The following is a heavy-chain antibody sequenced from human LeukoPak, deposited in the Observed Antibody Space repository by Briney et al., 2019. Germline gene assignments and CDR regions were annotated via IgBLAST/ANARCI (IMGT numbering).Heavy chain of an antibody. J-gene: IGHJ4*02. Sequence: GGSLRLSCAASGVSFKDYYWSWIRQVPGEGLEWVSYINVNGGSMQYADSVKGRFTISRDNSKNTLYLQMNSLRAEDTAVYYCAKWPHSSSWYEEYWGQGTLVTVSS. V-gene: IGHV3-23*01. CDR1: GVSFKDYY. CDR3: AKWPHSSSWYEEY. CDR2: INVNGGSM. D-gene: IGHD6-13*01.